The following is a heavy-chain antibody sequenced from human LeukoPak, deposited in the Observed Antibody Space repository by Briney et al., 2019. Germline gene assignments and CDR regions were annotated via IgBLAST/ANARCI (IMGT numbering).Heavy chain of an antibody. CDR3: ARDYYDSSGYYRIPRYWYFDL. CDR1: GFTFSSYA. D-gene: IGHD3-22*01. CDR2: IYSGGST. Sequence: PGGSLRLSCAASGFTFSSYAMHWVRQAPGKGLEWVSVIYSGGSTYYADSVKGRFTISRDNSKNTLYLQMNSLRAEDTAVYYCARDYYDSSGYYRIPRYWYFDLWGRGTLVTVSS. V-gene: IGHV3-53*01. J-gene: IGHJ2*01.